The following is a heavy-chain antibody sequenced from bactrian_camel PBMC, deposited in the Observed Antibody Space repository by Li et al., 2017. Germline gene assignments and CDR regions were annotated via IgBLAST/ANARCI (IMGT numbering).Heavy chain of an antibody. CDR2: IDSDGRT. V-gene: IGHV3S42*01. Sequence: DVQLVESGGGSVQAGGSLRLSCVASGYTSKSAFMGWFRQAPGKEREGVAAIDSDGRTSYADSVKGRFTLSRDNAKNTLYLQMNSLKPADTAMYYCAAGASLLVGGLCYTDYRIYGQGTQVTVS. CDR1: GYTSKSAF. D-gene: IGHD2*01. J-gene: IGHJ4*01.